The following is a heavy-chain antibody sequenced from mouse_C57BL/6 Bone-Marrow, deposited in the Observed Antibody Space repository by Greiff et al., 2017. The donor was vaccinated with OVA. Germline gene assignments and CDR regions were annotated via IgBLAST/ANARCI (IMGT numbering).Heavy chain of an antibody. Sequence: EVKLVESGGGLVKPGGSLKLSCAASGFTFSDYGMHWVRQAPEKGLEWVAYISGGSSTIYYADTVKGRFTISRDNAKNTLFLQMTSLRSEDTAMYYCARTVAYWGQGTLVTVSA. CDR3: ARTVAY. CDR2: ISGGSSTI. CDR1: GFTFSDYG. V-gene: IGHV5-17*01. J-gene: IGHJ3*01.